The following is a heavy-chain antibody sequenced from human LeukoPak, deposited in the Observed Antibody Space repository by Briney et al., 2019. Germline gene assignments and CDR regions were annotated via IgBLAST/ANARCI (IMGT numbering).Heavy chain of an antibody. Sequence: SGGSLRLSCVASGFTFSSYSMNWVRQAPGKGLEWVSYISSSSSTIYYADSVKGRFTISRDSAKNSLYLQMNSLRAEDTAVYYCARVLDYDSSGYSYYYYYGMDVWGQGTTVTVSS. V-gene: IGHV3-48*04. D-gene: IGHD3-22*01. J-gene: IGHJ6*02. CDR2: ISSSSSTI. CDR3: ARVLDYDSSGYSYYYYYGMDV. CDR1: GFTFSSYS.